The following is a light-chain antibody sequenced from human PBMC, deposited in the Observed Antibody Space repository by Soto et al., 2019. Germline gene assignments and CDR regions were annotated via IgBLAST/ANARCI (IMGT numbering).Light chain of an antibody. Sequence: EIVLTQSPGTLSLSPGERATLSCRASQGISSTYLAWYQHRPGQAPRLLIYGASNRATGIPDRFSGSVSGADFTLTISRLEPEDFAVYYCQQFGSSPFTFVQGTQLEIK. CDR3: QQFGSSPFT. V-gene: IGKV3-20*01. J-gene: IGKJ2*01. CDR1: QGISSTY. CDR2: GAS.